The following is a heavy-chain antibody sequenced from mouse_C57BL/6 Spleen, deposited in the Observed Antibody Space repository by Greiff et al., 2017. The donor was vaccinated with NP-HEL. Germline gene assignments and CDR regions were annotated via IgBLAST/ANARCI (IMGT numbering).Heavy chain of an antibody. J-gene: IGHJ3*01. D-gene: IGHD4-1*01. CDR1: GYTFTSYW. V-gene: IGHV1-50*01. Sequence: QVQLQQPGAELVKPGASVKLSCKASGYTFTSYWMQWVKQRPGQGLEWIGEIDPSDSYTNYNQKFKGKATLTVDTSSSTAYMQLSSLTSEDSAVYYCARPGDWEGGFAYWGQGTLVTVSA. CDR3: ARPGDWEGGFAY. CDR2: IDPSDSYT.